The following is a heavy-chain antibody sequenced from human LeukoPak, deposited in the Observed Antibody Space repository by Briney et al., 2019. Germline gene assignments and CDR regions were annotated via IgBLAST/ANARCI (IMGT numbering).Heavy chain of an antibody. CDR3: AAEKPGTGTFLDY. D-gene: IGHD1-1*01. J-gene: IGHJ4*02. CDR2: TRNKANSYTT. CDR1: GFTFSDHY. Sequence: GGSLRLSCAASGFTFSDHYMDWVRQAPGKGLEWVGRTRNKANSYTTEYAASVKGRFTISRDDSKNSLYLQMNSLRAEDTAVYFCAAEKPGTGTFLDYWGPGTLVTVSS. V-gene: IGHV3-72*01.